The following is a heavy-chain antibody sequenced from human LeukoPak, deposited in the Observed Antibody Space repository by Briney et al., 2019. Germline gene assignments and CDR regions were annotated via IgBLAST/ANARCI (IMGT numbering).Heavy chain of an antibody. D-gene: IGHD6-13*01. CDR3: ARDRIKDSSSWYSYYYGMDV. J-gene: IGHJ6*02. CDR2: INPNSGGT. CDR1: GYTFTGYY. V-gene: IGHV1-2*02. Sequence: ASVKASCKASGYTFTGYYMHWVRQAPGQGLEWMGWINPNSGGTNYAQKFQGRVTMTRDTSISTAYMELSRLRSDDTAVYYCARDRIKDSSSWYSYYYGMDVWGQGTTVTVSS.